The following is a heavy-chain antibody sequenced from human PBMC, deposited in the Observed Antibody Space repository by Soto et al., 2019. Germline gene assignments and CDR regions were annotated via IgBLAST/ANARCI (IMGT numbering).Heavy chain of an antibody. CDR1: GVSISSDNW. V-gene: IGHV4-4*02. J-gene: IGHJ4*02. CDR2: IHHSGST. CDR3: ARDQGSHPGD. Sequence: QVQLQESGPGLVRPSGTVSLTCAVSGVSISSDNWWSWVRQPPGKGREWIGEIHHSGSTNYNPSLKSRATMSVVPSKDLFSLTLNSVTAADTAFYYCARDQGSHPGDWGQGTLVSVSS. D-gene: IGHD6-13*01.